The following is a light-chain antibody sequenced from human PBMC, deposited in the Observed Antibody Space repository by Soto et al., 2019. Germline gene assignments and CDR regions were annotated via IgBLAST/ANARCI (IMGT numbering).Light chain of an antibody. J-gene: IGLJ1*01. Sequence: QSALTQPASVSGSPGQSITISCTGTSSDVGGYNYVSWYQQHPGKAPKLVIYEVSNRPSGVSNRFSGSKSGNTASLTISGLQAEDEADYYCTSYTGIITLDVFGTGTKLTVL. CDR1: SSDVGGYNY. CDR3: TSYTGIITLDV. CDR2: EVS. V-gene: IGLV2-14*01.